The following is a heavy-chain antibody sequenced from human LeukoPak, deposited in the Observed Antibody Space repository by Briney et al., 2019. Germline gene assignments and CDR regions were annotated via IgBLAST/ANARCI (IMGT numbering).Heavy chain of an antibody. CDR3: ATDWYFTPDQ. D-gene: IGHD6-13*01. CDR2: ITSDGSVT. J-gene: IGHJ4*02. Sequence: PGGSLRLSCTSSASTFSQSWMHWFRQAPGEGLVWVSRITSDGSVTNYADSVKGRFTISRDNARKTLYLQMNSLRADDTAVYYCATDWYFTPDQWGQGTLVTVSS. CDR1: ASTFSQSW. V-gene: IGHV3-74*01.